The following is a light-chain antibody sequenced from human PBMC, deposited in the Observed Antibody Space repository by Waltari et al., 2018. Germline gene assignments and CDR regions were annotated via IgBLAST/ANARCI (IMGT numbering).Light chain of an antibody. Sequence: QSALTQPPSVSGSPGQSVTISCTGTSRDVGTYNRVSWYQQPPGTAPRLLIYEAIHRPSGVPDRFSGSQSGDTAALTISELQPEDEADYYCSSYTTSGTLIFGGGTTLTVL. CDR1: SRDVGTYNR. V-gene: IGLV2-18*02. CDR3: SSYTTSGTLI. CDR2: EAI. J-gene: IGLJ2*01.